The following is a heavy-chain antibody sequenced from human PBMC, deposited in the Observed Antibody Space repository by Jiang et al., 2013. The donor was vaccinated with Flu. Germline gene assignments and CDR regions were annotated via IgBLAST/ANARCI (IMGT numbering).Heavy chain of an antibody. V-gene: IGHV4-59*01. CDR3: ARGGTLYGMDV. J-gene: IGHJ6*02. CDR2: IYYSGST. Sequence: TLSLTCTVSGGSISSYYWSWIRQPPGKGLEWIGYIYYSGSTNYNPSLKSRVTISVDTSKNQFSLKLSSVTAADTAVYYCARGGTLYGMDVWGQGTTVTVSS. D-gene: IGHD1-14*01. CDR1: GGSISSYY.